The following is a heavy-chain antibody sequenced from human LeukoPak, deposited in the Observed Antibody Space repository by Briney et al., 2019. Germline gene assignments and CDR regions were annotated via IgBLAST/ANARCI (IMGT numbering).Heavy chain of an antibody. Sequence: SETLSLTCAVSGGSISGYYWSWVRQPPGKGLEWIGCIYYSGSTNYNPHLKSRVTISVETSKNQFSLKLSSVTAPDTAVYFCARHLIAVAGPFDYWGQGTLVTVSS. J-gene: IGHJ4*02. D-gene: IGHD6-19*01. V-gene: IGHV4-59*08. CDR1: GGSISGYY. CDR2: IYYSGST. CDR3: ARHLIAVAGPFDY.